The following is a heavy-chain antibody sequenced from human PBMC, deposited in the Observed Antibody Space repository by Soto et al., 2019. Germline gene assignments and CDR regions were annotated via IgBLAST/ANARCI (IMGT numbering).Heavy chain of an antibody. CDR1: GDSVSSNSAA. Sequence: RSQTLSLTCAISGDSVSSNSAAWNWIRQSPSRGLEWLGRTYYRSKWYNDYAVSVKSRITINPDTSKNQFSLQLNSVTPEDTAVYYCARGQQLEHYYYYYGMDVWGQGTTVTVSS. J-gene: IGHJ6*02. CDR3: ARGQQLEHYYYYYGMDV. V-gene: IGHV6-1*01. CDR2: TYYRSKWYN. D-gene: IGHD6-13*01.